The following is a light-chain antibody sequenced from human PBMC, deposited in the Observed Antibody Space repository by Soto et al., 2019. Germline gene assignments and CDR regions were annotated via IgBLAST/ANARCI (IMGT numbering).Light chain of an antibody. CDR1: QSVLYSSNNKNY. CDR2: WAS. V-gene: IGKV4-1*01. Sequence: DIVMTQSPDSLAVSLGERATINCKSSQSVLYSSNNKNYLAWYQQKPGQPPKLLIYWASTREYGVPDRFSGSGSGTDFTLTISSLQPEDVATYYRQKYHSAPLTFGGGTKVDIK. CDR3: QKYHSAPLT. J-gene: IGKJ4*01.